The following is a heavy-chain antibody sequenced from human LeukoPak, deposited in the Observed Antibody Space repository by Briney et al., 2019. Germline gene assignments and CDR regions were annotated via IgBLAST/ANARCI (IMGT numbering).Heavy chain of an antibody. J-gene: IGHJ4*02. D-gene: IGHD3-10*01. V-gene: IGHV4-39*01. CDR3: ARHDLGFSGSYPSYFDY. CDR2: IYYSGST. CDR1: GDSISSSNSY. Sequence: SETLSLTCTVSGDSISSSNSYWGWIRQPPGKGLEWIGSIYYSGSTYYNPSLKSRVTISVDTSKNQFSLRLSSVTAADTAVYYCARHDLGFSGSYPSYFDYWGQGTLVTVSS.